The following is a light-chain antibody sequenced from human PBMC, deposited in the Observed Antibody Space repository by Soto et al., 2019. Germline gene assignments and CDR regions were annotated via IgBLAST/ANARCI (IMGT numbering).Light chain of an antibody. V-gene: IGKV4-1*01. CDR1: QSVLYSPNNKNY. J-gene: IGKJ2*01. Sequence: DIVMTQSPDSLAVSLGERATINCKSSQSVLYSPNNKNYLAWYQQKPGQPPKLLIYGASTRESGVPGRFSGSGSATDFTLTISSLQAEDVAVYFCHQYFLTPYTFGQGTKPEIK. CDR2: GAS. CDR3: HQYFLTPYT.